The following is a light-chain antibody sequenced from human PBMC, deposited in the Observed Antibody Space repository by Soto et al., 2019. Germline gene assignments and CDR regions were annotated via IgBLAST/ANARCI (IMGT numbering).Light chain of an antibody. CDR3: CSYAGSSTYV. CDR2: EGS. CDR1: SSDVGNYNL. V-gene: IGLV2-23*01. J-gene: IGLJ1*01. Sequence: QSALTQPASVSGSPGQSITISCTGTSSDVGNYNLVSWYQQHPGKAPKLMSYEGSKRPSGVSNRFSGSKSGNTASLTISILQAEDEADYYCCSYAGSSTYVFGTGTKLTV.